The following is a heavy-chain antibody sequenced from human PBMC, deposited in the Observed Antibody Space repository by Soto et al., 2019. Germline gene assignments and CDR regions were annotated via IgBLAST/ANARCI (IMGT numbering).Heavy chain of an antibody. CDR3: ARVGSLGVTYYDFWSGYYSAYNWFDP. D-gene: IGHD3-3*01. CDR2: ISAYNGNT. V-gene: IGHV1-18*01. J-gene: IGHJ5*02. Sequence: GASVKVSCKASGYTFTSYGISLVRQAPGQGLEWMGWISAYNGNTNYPQKLQGRVTMTTDTSTSTAYMELRSLRSDDTAVYYCARVGSLGVTYYDFWSGYYSAYNWFDPWGQGTLVTVSS. CDR1: GYTFTSYG.